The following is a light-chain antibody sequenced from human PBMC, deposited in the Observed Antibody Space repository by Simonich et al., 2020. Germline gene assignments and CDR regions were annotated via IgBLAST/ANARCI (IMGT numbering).Light chain of an antibody. CDR3: QQYYSTPWT. V-gene: IGKV4-1*01. Sequence: DIVMTQSPDSLAVSLGERATINCKSSQSVLHSSNNKNYLACYQQKPGQPPKLLIYWASTRESVVPDRFSGSGSGTDFTLTISSLQAEDVAVYYCQQYYSTPWTFGQGTKVEIK. CDR2: WAS. CDR1: QSVLHSSNNKNY. J-gene: IGKJ1*01.